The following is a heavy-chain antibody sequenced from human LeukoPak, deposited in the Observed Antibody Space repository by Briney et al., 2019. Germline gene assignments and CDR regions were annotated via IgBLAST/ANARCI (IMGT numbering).Heavy chain of an antibody. CDR2: IKQDGSEK. V-gene: IGHV3-7*01. CDR1: GFTFSSYW. Sequence: GESLKISCAASGFTFSSYWMSWVRQAPGKGLEWVANIKQDGSEKYYVDSVKGRFTISRDNAKNSLYLQMNSLRAEDTAVYYCARYFLSIAAAGKIFDYWGQGTLVTVSS. D-gene: IGHD6-13*01. J-gene: IGHJ4*02. CDR3: ARYFLSIAAAGKIFDY.